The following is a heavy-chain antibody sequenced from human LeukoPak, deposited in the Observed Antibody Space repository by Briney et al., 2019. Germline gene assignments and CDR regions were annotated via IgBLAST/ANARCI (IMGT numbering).Heavy chain of an antibody. D-gene: IGHD3-22*01. CDR1: GGSFSGYY. Sequence: SETLSLTCAVYGGSFSGYYWSWIRQPPGKGLEWIGEIDRSGSTNYNPSLKSRVTISVDTSKNQFSLKLSSVTAADTAVYYCAREDRNYYDSSGYYYLNYYYYYGMDVWGQGTTVTVSS. J-gene: IGHJ6*02. CDR2: IDRSGST. V-gene: IGHV4-34*01. CDR3: AREDRNYYDSSGYYYLNYYYYYGMDV.